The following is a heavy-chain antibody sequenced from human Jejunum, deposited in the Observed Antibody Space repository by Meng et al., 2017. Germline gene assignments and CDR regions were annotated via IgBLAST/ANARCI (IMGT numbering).Heavy chain of an antibody. CDR2: FDTEDGEI. J-gene: IGHJ1*01. D-gene: IGHD6-19*01. CDR3: ATLRGQWLVSYFQH. V-gene: IGHV1-24*01. CDR1: GYSLTELS. Sequence: ASVKVSCTVSGYSLTELSIHWVRQAPGKGLEWMGGFDTEDGEIIYAQEVQGRVTVTEDTSTHTSYMELSSLRNEDTAVYYCATLRGQWLVSYFQHWGQGTLVTVSS.